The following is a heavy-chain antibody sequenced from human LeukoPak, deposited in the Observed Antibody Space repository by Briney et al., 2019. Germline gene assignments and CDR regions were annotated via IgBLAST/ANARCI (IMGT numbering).Heavy chain of an antibody. CDR1: GGSISSYY. J-gene: IGHJ4*02. Sequence: SETLSLTCTVSGGSISSYYWSWIRQPPGKGLEWIGYIYYSGSTNYNPSLKSRVTISVDMSKNQFSLKLTSVTAADTAVYYCARDPYCSGGSCYPGWFDYWGQGTLVTVSS. D-gene: IGHD2-15*01. CDR3: ARDPYCSGGSCYPGWFDY. V-gene: IGHV4-59*12. CDR2: IYYSGST.